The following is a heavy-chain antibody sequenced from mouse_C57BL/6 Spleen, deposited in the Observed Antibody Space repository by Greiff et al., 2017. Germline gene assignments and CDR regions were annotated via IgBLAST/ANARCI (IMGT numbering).Heavy chain of an antibody. CDR3: ARYGYDVYYYAMDY. CDR2: IYPGDGDT. V-gene: IGHV1-82*01. J-gene: IGHJ4*01. D-gene: IGHD2-2*01. Sequence: VQLQQSGPELVKPGASVKISCKASGYAFSSSWMNWVKQRPGKGLEWIGRIYPGDGDTNYNGKFKGKATLTADKSSSTAYMQLSSLTSEDSAVYFCARYGYDVYYYAMDYWGQGTSVTVSS. CDR1: GYAFSSSW.